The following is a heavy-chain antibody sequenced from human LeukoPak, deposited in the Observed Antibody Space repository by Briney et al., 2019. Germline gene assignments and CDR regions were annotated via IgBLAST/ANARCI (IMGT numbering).Heavy chain of an antibody. CDR1: GGSFSGYY. D-gene: IGHD5-12*01. Sequence: SETLSLTCAVYGGSFSGYYWSWIRQPPGKGLEWIGEINHSGSTNYNPSLKSRVTISVDTSKNQFSLKLSSVTAADTAVYYCARLRRGYSGYGHYYYYYYMDVWGKGTTVTISS. CDR3: ARLRRGYSGYGHYYYYYYMDV. CDR2: INHSGST. J-gene: IGHJ6*03. V-gene: IGHV4-34*01.